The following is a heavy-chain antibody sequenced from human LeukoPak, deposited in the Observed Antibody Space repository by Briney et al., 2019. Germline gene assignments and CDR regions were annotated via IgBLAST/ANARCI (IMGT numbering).Heavy chain of an antibody. Sequence: ASVKVSCKASGYTFTSYYMHWVRQAPGQGLEWMGIINPSGGSTSYAQKFQGRVTMTRDTSTSTVYMELSSLRSDDTAVYYCARVTTTVTSGDYWGQGTLVTVSS. V-gene: IGHV1-46*01. CDR3: ARVTTTVTSGDY. D-gene: IGHD4-17*01. J-gene: IGHJ4*02. CDR1: GYTFTSYY. CDR2: INPSGGST.